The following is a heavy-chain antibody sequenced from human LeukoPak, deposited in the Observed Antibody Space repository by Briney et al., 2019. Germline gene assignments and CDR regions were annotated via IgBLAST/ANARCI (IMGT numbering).Heavy chain of an antibody. CDR2: IYHSGST. D-gene: IGHD6-6*01. CDR1: GGSISSSNW. J-gene: IGHJ1*01. Sequence: PSETLSLTCAVSGGSISSSNWWSWVRQPPGKGLEWIGEIYHSGSTNYNPSLKSRVTISVDKSKNQFSLKLSSVTAADTAVYYCARTLYSSSRYFQHWGQGTLVTVSS. V-gene: IGHV4-4*02. CDR3: ARTLYSSSRYFQH.